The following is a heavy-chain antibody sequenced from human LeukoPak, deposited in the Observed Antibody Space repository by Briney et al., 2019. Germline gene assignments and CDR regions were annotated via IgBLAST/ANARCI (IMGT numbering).Heavy chain of an antibody. CDR2: IYHSGST. J-gene: IGHJ4*02. CDR3: ARVRVGATTLFDY. Sequence: KPSETLSLTCTVSGGSISSSSYYWGWIRQPPGKGLEWIGSIYHSGSTYYNPSLKSRVTISVDTSKNQFSLKLSSVTAADTAVYYCARVRVGATTLFDYWGQGTLVTVSS. D-gene: IGHD1-26*01. CDR1: GGSISSSSYY. V-gene: IGHV4-39*07.